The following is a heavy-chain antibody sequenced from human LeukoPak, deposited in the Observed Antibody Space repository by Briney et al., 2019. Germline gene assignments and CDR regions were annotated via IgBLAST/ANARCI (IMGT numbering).Heavy chain of an antibody. CDR3: ARARGYNWNYFFDY. D-gene: IGHD1-7*01. Sequence: GGSLRLSCAASGFTVSSNYMSWVRQAPGKGLEWVSVIYSGGSTYYADSEKGRFTISRDNSKNTLYLEMNSLRAEDTDVYYCARARGYNWNYFFDYWGQGTLVTVSS. V-gene: IGHV3-53*01. CDR1: GFTVSSNY. CDR2: IYSGGST. J-gene: IGHJ4*02.